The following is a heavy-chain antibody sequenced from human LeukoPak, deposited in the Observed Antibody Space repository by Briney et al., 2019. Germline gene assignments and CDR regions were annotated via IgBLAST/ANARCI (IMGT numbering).Heavy chain of an antibody. CDR2: IWYDGSNK. CDR3: AKESGYCSSTSCFADAFDI. J-gene: IGHJ3*02. V-gene: IGHV3-33*06. Sequence: GGSLRLSCAASGFTFSSYGMHWVHQAPGKGLEWVAVIWYDGSNKYYADSVKGRLTISRDNSKNTLYLQMNSLRAEDTAVYYCAKESGYCSSTSCFADAFDIWGQGTMVTVSS. D-gene: IGHD2-2*01. CDR1: GFTFSSYG.